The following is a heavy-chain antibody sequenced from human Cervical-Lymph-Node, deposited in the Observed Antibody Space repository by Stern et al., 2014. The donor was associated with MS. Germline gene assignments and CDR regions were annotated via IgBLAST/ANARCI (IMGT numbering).Heavy chain of an antibody. Sequence: MQLVQSGGGVIPPGGSLRLSCTASGFTVSRDYMTWVRQAPGKGLEWVSLITNVGSTFYTDSVKGRFTISRDDSKNTVYLHMTSLRAEDTAMYYCARDTSSPERSDWWGQGTLVTVSS. D-gene: IGHD1-1*01. CDR2: ITNVGST. CDR1: GFTVSRDY. V-gene: IGHV3-53*01. CDR3: ARDTSSPERSDW. J-gene: IGHJ4*02.